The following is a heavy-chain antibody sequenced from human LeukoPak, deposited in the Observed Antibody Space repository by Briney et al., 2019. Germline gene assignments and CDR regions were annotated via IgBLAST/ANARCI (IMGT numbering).Heavy chain of an antibody. CDR2: IYYSGST. CDR3: ARELTGGGVWFDP. D-gene: IGHD2-21*01. J-gene: IGHJ5*02. V-gene: IGHV4-39*07. Sequence: WIRQPPGKGLEWIGSIYYSGSTYYNPSLKSRVTISVDTSKNQFSLKLSSVTAADTAVYYCARELTGGGVWFDPWGQGTLVTVSS.